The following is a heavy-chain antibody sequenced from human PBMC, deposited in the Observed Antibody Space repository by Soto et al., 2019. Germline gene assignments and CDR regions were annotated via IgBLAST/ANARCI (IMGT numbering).Heavy chain of an antibody. Sequence: TSETLSLTCDVSGDSISSGGYSWNWIRQPPGKGLEWIGNIYQSGTTDYNPSLKSRVTISVDRSKNQFSLKLSSVTAADTAVYYCARDNRSGYYFDYWGQGTLVTVSS. D-gene: IGHD3-22*01. CDR2: IYQSGTT. CDR3: ARDNRSGYYFDY. V-gene: IGHV4-30-2*01. J-gene: IGHJ4*02. CDR1: GDSISSGGYS.